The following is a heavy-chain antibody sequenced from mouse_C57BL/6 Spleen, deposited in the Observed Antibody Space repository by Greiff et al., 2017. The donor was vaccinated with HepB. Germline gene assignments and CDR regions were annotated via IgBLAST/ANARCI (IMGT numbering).Heavy chain of an antibody. CDR3: ARLYSTYAMDY. D-gene: IGHD2-5*01. J-gene: IGHJ4*01. Sequence: ESGPGLVKPSQSLSLTCSVTGYSITSGYYWNWIRQFPGNKLEWMGYISYDGSNNYNPSLKNRISITRDTSKNQFFLKLNSVTTEDTATYYCARLYSTYAMDYWGQGTSVTVSS. V-gene: IGHV3-6*01. CDR2: ISYDGSN. CDR1: GYSITSGYY.